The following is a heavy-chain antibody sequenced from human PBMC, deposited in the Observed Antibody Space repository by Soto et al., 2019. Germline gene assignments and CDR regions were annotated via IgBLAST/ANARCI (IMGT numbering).Heavy chain of an antibody. Sequence: SQTLSLTCAISGGSVSSNSAAWNWIRQSPSRGLEWLGRTYYRSKWYNDYAVSVKSRITINPDTSKNQFSLQLNSVTPEDTAVYYCARDRGYCTNGVCYTFNYYYYMDVWGKGTTVTVSS. J-gene: IGHJ6*03. D-gene: IGHD2-8*01. CDR3: ARDRGYCTNGVCYTFNYYYYMDV. CDR1: GGSVSSNSAA. CDR2: TYYRSKWYN. V-gene: IGHV6-1*01.